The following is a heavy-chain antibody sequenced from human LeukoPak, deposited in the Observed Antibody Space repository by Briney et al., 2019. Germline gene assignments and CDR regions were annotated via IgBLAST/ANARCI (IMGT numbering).Heavy chain of an antibody. D-gene: IGHD3-3*01. V-gene: IGHV1-46*03. CDR1: GYTFTSYY. J-gene: IGHJ4*02. Sequence: ASVKVSCXASGYTFTSYYMHWVRQAPGQGLEWMGVINPIGGSPTYAQKFQGRVTVTRDTSTRTVYMELSSLRSEDTAVYYCARGTYYDFWSGYWGSSTIDYWGQGTLVTVSS. CDR3: ARGTYYDFWSGYWGSSTIDY. CDR2: INPIGGSP.